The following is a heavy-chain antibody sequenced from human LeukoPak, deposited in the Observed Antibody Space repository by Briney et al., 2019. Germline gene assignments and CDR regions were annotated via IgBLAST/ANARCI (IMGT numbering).Heavy chain of an antibody. Sequence: ASVKVSCKASGYTFSGFYMHWVRQAPGQGLEWMGWINPTTGGTNYAQKFQGRVTMTRDTSISTAYMEMSSLISDDTAVYYCATVAVRSTSWYVNYWGQGTLVTVS. CDR3: ATVAVRSTSWYVNY. CDR2: INPTTGGT. J-gene: IGHJ4*02. D-gene: IGHD6-13*01. CDR1: GYTFSGFY. V-gene: IGHV1-2*02.